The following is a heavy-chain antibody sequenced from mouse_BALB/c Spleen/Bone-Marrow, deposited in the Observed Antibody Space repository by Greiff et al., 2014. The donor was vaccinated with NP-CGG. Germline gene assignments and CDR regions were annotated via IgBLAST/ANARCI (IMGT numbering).Heavy chain of an antibody. D-gene: IGHD2-3*01. CDR2: IDPANGNT. J-gene: IGHJ3*01. V-gene: IGHV14-3*02. Sequence: EVQLQQSGAELVKPGASVKLSCTASGFNIKDTYMHWVKQRPEQGLEWIGRIDPANGNTKYDPKFQGKATITADTSSNTAYLQLSSLTSEDTAVYYCARRGDGYYAWFAYWGQGTPVTASA. CDR3: ARRGDGYYAWFAY. CDR1: GFNIKDTY.